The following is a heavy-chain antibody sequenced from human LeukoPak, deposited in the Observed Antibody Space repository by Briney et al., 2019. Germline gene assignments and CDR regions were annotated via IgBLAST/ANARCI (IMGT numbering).Heavy chain of an antibody. CDR1: GFTLSSYW. V-gene: IGHV3-74*01. J-gene: IGHJ4*02. CDR3: ARDSPGFDY. D-gene: IGHD1-14*01. Sequence: GGSLRLSCAASGFTLSSYWMHWVRQAPGKGLVWVSRINSDGTNTNYADSVKGRFTISRDNAKNSLYLQMNSLRAEDTAVYYCARDSPGFDYWGQGTLVTVSS. CDR2: INSDGTNT.